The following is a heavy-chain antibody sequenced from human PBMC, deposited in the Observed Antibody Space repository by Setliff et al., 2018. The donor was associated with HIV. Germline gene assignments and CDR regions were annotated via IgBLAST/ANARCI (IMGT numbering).Heavy chain of an antibody. V-gene: IGHV4-59*10. CDR1: GGSFSGYY. Sequence: SETLSLTCAVYGGSFSGYYWSWIRQPAGKGLEWIGRVSSRGDTNYNPSLKSRVTTSVDTSKKQFSLRLTSVTAADTAVYYCARGVRDNSGWSSYYFDYWGQGTLVTVSS. CDR3: ARGVRDNSGWSSYYFDY. CDR2: VSSRGDT. J-gene: IGHJ4*02. D-gene: IGHD6-19*01.